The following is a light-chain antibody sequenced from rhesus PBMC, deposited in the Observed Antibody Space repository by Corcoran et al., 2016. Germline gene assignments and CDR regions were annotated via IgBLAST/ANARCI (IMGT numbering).Light chain of an antibody. CDR1: QGISSW. Sequence: DIQMTQSPSSLSASVGDKVTITCHASQGISSWVAWYQQKPGKATKPLIYFASSLQSGVPSRSRGIGAGTDYTRTISSLPSGDFASYYCQQYVDRTCCFGQGSKVEIK. CDR2: FAS. J-gene: IGKJ2*01. V-gene: IGKV1-19*01. CDR3: QQYVDRTCC.